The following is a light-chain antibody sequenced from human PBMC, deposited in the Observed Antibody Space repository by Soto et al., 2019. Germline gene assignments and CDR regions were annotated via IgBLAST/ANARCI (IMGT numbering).Light chain of an antibody. CDR1: QSISIN. CDR2: AAS. Sequence: EIVMTQSPATLSVSPGERAILSCRASQSISINLAWYQQKPGQAPRLLIYAASNRATGVPARFSGSGSGTEFTLTITSLQSEDFAVYYCQQYNNWPRTFGQGTKVDI. V-gene: IGKV3-15*01. CDR3: QQYNNWPRT. J-gene: IGKJ1*01.